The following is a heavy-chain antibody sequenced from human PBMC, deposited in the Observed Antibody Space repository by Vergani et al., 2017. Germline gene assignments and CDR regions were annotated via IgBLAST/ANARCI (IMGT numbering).Heavy chain of an antibody. CDR3: AIDKVAAAGTYYYYGMDV. Sequence: QVQLVQSGAEVKKPGASVKVSCKASGYTFTCYYMHWVRQAPGQGLEWMGWNNPNSGGTNYAQKLQGRVTMTRDTSSSTAYMELSRLRDDDTAVYYCAIDKVAAAGTYYYYGMDVWGQGTTVTVSS. CDR1: GYTFTCYY. D-gene: IGHD6-13*01. J-gene: IGHJ6*02. CDR2: NNPNSGGT. V-gene: IGHV1-2*02.